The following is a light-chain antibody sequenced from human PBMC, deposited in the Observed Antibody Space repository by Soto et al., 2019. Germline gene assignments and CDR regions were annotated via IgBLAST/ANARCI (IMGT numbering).Light chain of an antibody. CDR2: GAS. CDR3: QQYGSSGT. CDR1: QSVSKNY. J-gene: IGKJ1*01. Sequence: ERVLTQSPGTLSLSPGERSTLSCMALQSVSKNYLAWYQQKPGQAPRLLIYGASNRATGIPDRLSGSGSGTDFTLTISRLEPEDFAVYYCQQYGSSGTFGQGTKVDIK. V-gene: IGKV3-20*01.